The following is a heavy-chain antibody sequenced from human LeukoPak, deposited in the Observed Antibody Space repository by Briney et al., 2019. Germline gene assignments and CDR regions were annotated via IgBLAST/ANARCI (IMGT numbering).Heavy chain of an antibody. CDR2: IYYSGST. CDR3: ARVLLEEYYYYGMDV. J-gene: IGHJ6*02. CDR1: GGSISSYY. V-gene: IGHV4-59*01. D-gene: IGHD2-21*01. Sequence: SETLSLTCTVSGGSISSYYWSWIRQPPGKGLEWIGYIYYSGSTNYNPSLKSRVTISVDTSKSQFSLKLSSVTAADTAVYYCARVLLEEYYYYGMDVWGQGTTVTVSS.